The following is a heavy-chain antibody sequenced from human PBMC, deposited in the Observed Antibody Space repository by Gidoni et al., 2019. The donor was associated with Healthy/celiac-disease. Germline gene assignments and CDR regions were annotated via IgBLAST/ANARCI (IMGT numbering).Heavy chain of an antibody. CDR2: ISYDGSNK. CDR1: GFTFSSYA. V-gene: IGHV3-30*04. CDR3: ARDLGRDSSSWIDAFDI. D-gene: IGHD6-13*01. Sequence: QVQLVESGGGVVQPGRSLRLSCAASGFTFSSYAMHWVRQAPGKGLEWVAVISYDGSNKYYADSVKGRFTISRDNSKNTLYLQMNSLRAEDTAVYYCARDLGRDSSSWIDAFDIWGQGTMVTVSS. J-gene: IGHJ3*02.